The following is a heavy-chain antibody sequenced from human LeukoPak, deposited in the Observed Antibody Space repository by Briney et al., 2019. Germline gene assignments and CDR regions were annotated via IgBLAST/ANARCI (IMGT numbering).Heavy chain of an antibody. CDR2: IYYSGST. D-gene: IGHD1-26*01. V-gene: IGHV4-59*01. J-gene: IGHJ4*02. Sequence: ETLSLTCTVSGGSISSYYWSWIRQPPGKGLEWIGYIYYSGSTNYNPSLKSRVTISVDTSKNQFSLKLSSVTAADTAVYYCAGGKSGSYSNYFDYWGQGTLVTVSS. CDR3: AGGKSGSYSNYFDY. CDR1: GGSISSYY.